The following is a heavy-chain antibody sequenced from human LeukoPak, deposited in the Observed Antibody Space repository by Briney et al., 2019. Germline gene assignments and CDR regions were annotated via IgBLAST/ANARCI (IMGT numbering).Heavy chain of an antibody. Sequence: GGSLRLSCAASGFTFSSYGMHWVRQAPGKGLEWVAFIRYDGSNKYYADSVKGRFTISRDNSKNTLYLQMNSLRAEDTAVYYCAKDNPAAADSCLDYWGQGTLVTVSS. CDR1: GFTFSSYG. D-gene: IGHD6-13*01. V-gene: IGHV3-30*02. CDR2: IRYDGSNK. J-gene: IGHJ4*02. CDR3: AKDNPAAADSCLDY.